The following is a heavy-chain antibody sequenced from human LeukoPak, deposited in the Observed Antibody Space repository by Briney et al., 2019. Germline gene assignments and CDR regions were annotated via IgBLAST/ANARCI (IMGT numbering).Heavy chain of an antibody. J-gene: IGHJ3*02. CDR3: ARKMIPPDRFGETFDI. Sequence: PSETLSLSCTVSGGSISSSSYHWGWIRQPPGKGLEWIGYIYYSGSTNYNPSLKSRVTISVDTSKNQFSLKLSSVTAADTAVYYCARKMIPPDRFGETFDIWGQGTMVTVSS. V-gene: IGHV4-61*05. D-gene: IGHD3-10*01. CDR1: GGSISSSSYH. CDR2: IYYSGST.